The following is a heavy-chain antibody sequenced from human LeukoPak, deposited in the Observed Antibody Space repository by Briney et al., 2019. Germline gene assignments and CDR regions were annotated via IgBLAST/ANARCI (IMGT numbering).Heavy chain of an antibody. CDR3: ARGGENEYSSPPWEYYFDY. D-gene: IGHD6-6*01. V-gene: IGHV1-69*13. CDR2: IIPIFGTA. Sequence: SVKVSCKASGGTFSSYAISWVRQAPGQGLEWMGGIIPIFGTANYAQKFQGRVTITADESTSTAYMELSSLRSGDTAVYYCARGGENEYSSPPWEYYFDYWGQGTLVTVSS. J-gene: IGHJ4*02. CDR1: GGTFSSYA.